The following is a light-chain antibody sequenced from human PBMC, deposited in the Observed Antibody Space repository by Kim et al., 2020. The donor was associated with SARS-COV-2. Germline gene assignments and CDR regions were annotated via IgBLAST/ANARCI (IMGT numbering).Light chain of an antibody. CDR1: QSISSW. CDR2: DAS. V-gene: IGKV1-5*01. J-gene: IGKJ2*01. CDR3: QQYNSWMYT. Sequence: SASVGDRVTITCRASQSISSWLAWYQQKPGKAPKLLIYDASSLESGVPSRFSGSGSGTEFTLTISSLQPDDFATYYCQQYNSWMYTFGQGTKLEI.